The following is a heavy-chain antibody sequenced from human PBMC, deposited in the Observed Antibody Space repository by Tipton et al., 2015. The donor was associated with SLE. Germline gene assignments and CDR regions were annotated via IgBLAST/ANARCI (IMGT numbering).Heavy chain of an antibody. Sequence: LRLSCTVSGGSISIYYWNWIRQAPGKGLEWIGYIYNSGSTNYNPSLKSRVTISVDTSKNQFSLKLRSVTAADTAVYYCARDMLAYGGGDCYSAGYYYMDVWGKGTTVTVSS. CDR3: ARDMLAYGGGDCYSAGYYYMDV. CDR2: IYNSGST. J-gene: IGHJ6*03. CDR1: GGSISIYY. D-gene: IGHD2-21*01. V-gene: IGHV4-59*01.